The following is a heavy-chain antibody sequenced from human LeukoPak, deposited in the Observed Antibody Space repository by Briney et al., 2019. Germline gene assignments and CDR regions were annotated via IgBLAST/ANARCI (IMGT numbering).Heavy chain of an antibody. CDR2: ISYDGSNK. V-gene: IGHV3-30-3*01. D-gene: IGHD3-22*01. J-gene: IGHJ4*02. CDR3: AKGHYYDSSGYYYGGSDY. Sequence: GRSLRLSCAASEFTFSSYAMHWVRQAPGKGLEWVAVISYDGSNKYYADSVKGRFTISRDNAKNSLYLQMNSLRAEDTALYYCAKGHYYDSSGYYYGGSDYWGQGTLVTVSS. CDR1: EFTFSSYA.